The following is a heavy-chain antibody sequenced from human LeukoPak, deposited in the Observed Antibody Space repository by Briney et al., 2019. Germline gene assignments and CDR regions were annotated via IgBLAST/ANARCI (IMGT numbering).Heavy chain of an antibody. J-gene: IGHJ4*02. V-gene: IGHV1-2*02. Sequence: ASVKVSCKASGYTFTGYYMHWVRQAPGQGLEWMGWINPNSGGTNYAQKFQGRVTMTRDTSTSTAYMELRSLRSDDTAVYYCASIAVAGSWGLDYWGQGTLVTVSS. CDR2: INPNSGGT. CDR3: ASIAVAGSWGLDY. CDR1: GYTFTGYY. D-gene: IGHD6-19*01.